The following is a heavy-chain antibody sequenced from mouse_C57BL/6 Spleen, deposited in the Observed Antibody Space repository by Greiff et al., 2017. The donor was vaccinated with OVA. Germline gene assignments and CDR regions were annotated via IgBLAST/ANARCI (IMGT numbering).Heavy chain of an antibody. V-gene: IGHV1-75*01. CDR2: IFPGSGST. D-gene: IGHD4-1*01. J-gene: IGHJ3*01. CDR1: GYTFPDYY. Sequence: QVQLQQSGPELVKPGASVTISCKASGYTFPDYYINWVKQRPGQGLAWIGWIFPGSGSTYSNEKFTGKATLPVDKSSSTAYMLLSSRTSEDSAVYVCARGDWAPWFADWGQGTLVTVSA. CDR3: ARGDWAPWFAD.